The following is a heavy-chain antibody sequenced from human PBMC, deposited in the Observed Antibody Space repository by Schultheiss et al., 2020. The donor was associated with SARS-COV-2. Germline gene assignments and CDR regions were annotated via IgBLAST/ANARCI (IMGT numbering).Heavy chain of an antibody. D-gene: IGHD2-8*01. CDR1: GGSISSYY. V-gene: IGHV4-59*04. CDR3: ARLLMVYAIGSWFDP. Sequence: SQTLSLTCTVSGGSISSYYWSWIRQPAGKGLEWIGYIYYSGSTYYNPSLKSRVTISVDTSKNQFSLKLSSVTAADTAVYYCARLLMVYAIGSWFDPWGQGTLVTVSS. J-gene: IGHJ5*02. CDR2: IYYSGST.